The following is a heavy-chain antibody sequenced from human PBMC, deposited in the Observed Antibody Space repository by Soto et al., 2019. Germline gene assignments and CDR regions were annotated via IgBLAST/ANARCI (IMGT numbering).Heavy chain of an antibody. CDR1: GYTFTSYG. CDR2: ISAYNGNT. CDR3: ARATKKAYYYDSSGYPPLTPLDY. J-gene: IGHJ4*02. V-gene: IGHV1-18*01. D-gene: IGHD3-22*01. Sequence: ASVKVSCKASGYTFTSYGISWVRQAPGQGLEWMGWISAYNGNTNYAQKLQGRVTMTTDTSTSTAYMELRSLRSDDTAVYYCARATKKAYYYDSSGYPPLTPLDYWGQGTLVTVSS.